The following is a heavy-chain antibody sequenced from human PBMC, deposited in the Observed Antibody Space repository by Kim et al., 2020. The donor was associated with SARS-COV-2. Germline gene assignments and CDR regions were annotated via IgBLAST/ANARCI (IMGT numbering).Heavy chain of an antibody. V-gene: IGHV3-48*02. CDR2: ISSSSSTI. J-gene: IGHJ4*02. D-gene: IGHD6-13*01. Sequence: GGSLRLSCAASGFTFSSYSMNWVRQAPGKGLEWVSYISSSSSTIYYADSVKGRFTISRDNAKNSLYLQMNSLRDEDTAVYYCARAPQLTAAGIQGHDYWGQGTLVTVSS. CDR3: ARAPQLTAAGIQGHDY. CDR1: GFTFSSYS.